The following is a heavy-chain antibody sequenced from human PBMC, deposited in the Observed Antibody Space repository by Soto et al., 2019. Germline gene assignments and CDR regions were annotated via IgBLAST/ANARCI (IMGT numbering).Heavy chain of an antibody. J-gene: IGHJ6*03. V-gene: IGHV1-18*01. CDR2: ISAYNGNT. Sequence: GASVKVSCKASGYTFTSYGISWLRQAPGQGLEWMGWISAYNGNTNYAQKLQGRVTMTTDTSTSTAYMELRSLRSDDTAVYYCARIYSNYVTYYYYMDVWGKGTTVTVSS. CDR1: GYTFTSYG. CDR3: ARIYSNYVTYYYYMDV. D-gene: IGHD4-4*01.